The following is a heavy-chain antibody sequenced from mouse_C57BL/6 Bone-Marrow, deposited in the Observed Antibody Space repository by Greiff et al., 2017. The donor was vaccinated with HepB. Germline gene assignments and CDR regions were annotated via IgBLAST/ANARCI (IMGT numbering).Heavy chain of an antibody. V-gene: IGHV3-3*01. CDR3: ARAYYSNYGYFDV. Sequence: EVKLVESGPSLVSPSQTLSLTCTVTGFSTNSDCYWIWIRQFPGNKLEYIGYTFYSGITYYNPSLESRTYITRDTSKNQFSLKLSSVTTEDTATYYCARAYYSNYGYFDVWGTGTTVTVSS. J-gene: IGHJ1*03. D-gene: IGHD2-5*01. CDR2: TFYSGIT. CDR1: GFSTNSDCY.